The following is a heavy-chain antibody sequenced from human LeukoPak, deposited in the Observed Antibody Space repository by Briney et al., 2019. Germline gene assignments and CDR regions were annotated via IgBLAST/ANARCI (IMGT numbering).Heavy chain of an antibody. CDR3: ARVEQQLVRGY. V-gene: IGHV3-48*03. CDR1: GFTFGSYE. D-gene: IGHD6-13*01. J-gene: IGHJ4*02. CDR2: ISGSGSSR. Sequence: GSLRLSCSASGFTFGSYEMNWVRQAPGKGLEWVSYISGSGSSRYYADSVKGRFSISRDNTRNSLYLQMDSLRAEDTALYYCARVEQQLVRGYWGQGTLVTVSS.